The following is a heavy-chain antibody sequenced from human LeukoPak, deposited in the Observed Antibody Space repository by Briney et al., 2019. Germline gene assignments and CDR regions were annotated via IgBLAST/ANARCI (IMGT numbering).Heavy chain of an antibody. D-gene: IGHD6-19*01. V-gene: IGHV3-33*01. J-gene: IGHJ4*02. CDR2: IWYDGSNK. CDR3: ARVTSSGWYVDY. CDR1: GFTFSGYS. Sequence: GGSLRLSCAASGFTFSGYSIHWVRPAPGKGLEWGAIIWYDGSNKYYADSVKGRFTVSRDNSNNTLNLQMNSLRAEDTAVYYCARVTSSGWYVDYWGQGTLVTVSS.